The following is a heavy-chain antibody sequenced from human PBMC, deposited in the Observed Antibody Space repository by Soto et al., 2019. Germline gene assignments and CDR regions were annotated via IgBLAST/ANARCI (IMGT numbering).Heavy chain of an antibody. CDR2: ISYSGNT. V-gene: IGHV4-59*12. Sequence: SETLSLTCTVSGGSISPYYWSWIRQPPGKGLEWIGYISYSGNTNYNPSLKSRVTISADTSKNQFSLKLSSVTAADTAVYYCARDKITGLFDYWGQGTLVTVSS. CDR1: GGSISPYY. CDR3: ARDKITGLFDY. D-gene: IGHD2-8*02. J-gene: IGHJ4*02.